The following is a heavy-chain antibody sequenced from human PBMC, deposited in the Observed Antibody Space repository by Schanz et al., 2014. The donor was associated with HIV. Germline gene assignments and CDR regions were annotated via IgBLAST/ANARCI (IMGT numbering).Heavy chain of an antibody. Sequence: LQLVESGGGVVQPGRSQRLSCAASGFTFRSYAMSWVRQAPGKGLEWVSRISDSGGSTYYADSVKGRFTISRDNSKNRLYLQMNSLRAEDTAIYYCAKVFTVITYVAEYFHHWGQGTLVSVSS. CDR2: ISDSGGST. CDR3: AKVFTVITYVAEYFHH. D-gene: IGHD3-16*01. CDR1: GFTFRSYA. V-gene: IGHV3-23*04. J-gene: IGHJ1*01.